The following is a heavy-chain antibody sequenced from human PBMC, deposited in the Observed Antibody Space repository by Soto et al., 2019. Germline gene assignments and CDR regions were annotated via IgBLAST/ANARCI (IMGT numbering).Heavy chain of an antibody. CDR3: ARDSGYRSRWSFDY. Sequence: ASVKVSFKASGYTFTNYAMHWVRQAPGQRLEWMGWINAGNGNTKYSQKFQGRVTITRDTSASTAYMELSSLRSEDTAVYYCARDSGYRSRWSFDYWGQGTLVTVSS. J-gene: IGHJ4*02. CDR2: INAGNGNT. V-gene: IGHV1-3*01. D-gene: IGHD6-13*01. CDR1: GYTFTNYA.